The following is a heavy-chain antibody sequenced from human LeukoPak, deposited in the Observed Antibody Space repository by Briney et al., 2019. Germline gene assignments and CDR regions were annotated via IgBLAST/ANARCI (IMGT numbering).Heavy chain of an antibody. Sequence: GGSLRLSCAASGFTFSSYAMSWVRQAPGKGLEWVSAISGSGGSTYYADSVKGRFTISRDNSKNTLFLPMNRPRAEDTAVYYCAEGRRGSEIAVFSYWGQGTLVAVSS. CDR3: AEGRRGSEIAVFSY. CDR1: GFTFSSYA. D-gene: IGHD6-19*01. CDR2: ISGSGGST. J-gene: IGHJ4*02. V-gene: IGHV3-23*01.